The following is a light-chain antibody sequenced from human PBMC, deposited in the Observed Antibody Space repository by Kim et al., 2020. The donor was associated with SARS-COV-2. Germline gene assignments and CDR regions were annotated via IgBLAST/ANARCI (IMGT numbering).Light chain of an antibody. J-gene: IGKJ2*01. CDR3: QQYNNWPYT. CDR1: QSVSSN. Sequence: VTPGERATHSCRASQSVSSNLAWYQQKPGQAPRLLIYGASTRATGIPARFSGSGSGTEFTLTISSLQSEDFAVYYCQQYNNWPYTFGQGTKLEI. CDR2: GAS. V-gene: IGKV3-15*01.